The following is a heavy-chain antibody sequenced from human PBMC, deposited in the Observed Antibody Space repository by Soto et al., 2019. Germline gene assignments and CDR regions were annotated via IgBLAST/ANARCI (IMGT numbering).Heavy chain of an antibody. CDR2: INAGNGNT. J-gene: IGHJ6*02. V-gene: IGHV1-3*01. Sequence: QVQLVQSGAEVKKPGALVKVSCKASGYTFTSYAMHWVRQAPGQRLEWMGWINAGNGNTKYSQKFQGRVTITRDTSASTAYMELSSLRSEDTAVYYCASLRHSPSYYYYYGMDVWGQGTTVTVSS. CDR3: ASLRHSPSYYYYYGMDV. CDR1: GYTFTSYA. D-gene: IGHD5-18*01.